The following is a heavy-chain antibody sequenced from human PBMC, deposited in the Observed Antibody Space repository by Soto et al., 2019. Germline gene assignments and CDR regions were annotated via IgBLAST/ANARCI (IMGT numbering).Heavy chain of an antibody. CDR1: GGPFSGYY. CDR2: INHSGST. V-gene: IGHV4-34*01. CDR3: ARAGGAVAGNFDY. Sequence: SETLSLTCAVYGGPFSGYYWSWIRQHPGKGLEWIGEINHSGSTNYNPSLKSRVTISVDTSKNQFSLKLSSVTAADMAVYYCARAGGAVAGNFDYLGQGTLVTVSS. D-gene: IGHD6-13*01. J-gene: IGHJ4*02.